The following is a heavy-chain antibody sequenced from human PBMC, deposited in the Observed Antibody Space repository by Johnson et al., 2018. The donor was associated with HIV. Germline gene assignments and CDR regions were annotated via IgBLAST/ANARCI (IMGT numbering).Heavy chain of an antibody. Sequence: QVQLVESGGGLIQPGGSLRLSCAASGFSVSNNDMTWVRQAPGKGLEWVAVISHDGSNKYYADSVKGRFTISRDNSKNTLYLQMNSLRAEDTAVYYCARDKIPCTDVGAFDIWGQGTMVTVSS. CDR3: ARDKIPCTDVGAFDI. CDR2: ISHDGSNK. D-gene: IGHD1-26*01. J-gene: IGHJ3*02. V-gene: IGHV3-30*03. CDR1: GFSVSNND.